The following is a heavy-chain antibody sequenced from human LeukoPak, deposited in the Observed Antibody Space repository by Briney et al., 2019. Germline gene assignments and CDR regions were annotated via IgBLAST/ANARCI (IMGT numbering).Heavy chain of an antibody. CDR3: ARFTNYYGSGSYGIDYYYYGMDV. V-gene: IGHV4-59*01. CDR1: GGSISSYY. CDR2: IYYSGST. Sequence: SETLSLTCTVSGGSISSYYWSWIRQPPGKGLEWIGYIYYSGSTNYNPSLKSRVTISVDTSKNQFSLKLSSVTAADTAVYYCARFTNYYGSGSYGIDYYYYGMDVWGQGTTVTVSS. J-gene: IGHJ6*02. D-gene: IGHD3-10*01.